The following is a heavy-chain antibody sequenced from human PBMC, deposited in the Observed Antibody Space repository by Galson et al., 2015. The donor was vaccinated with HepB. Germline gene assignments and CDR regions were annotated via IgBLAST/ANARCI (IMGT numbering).Heavy chain of an antibody. CDR3: ASLRIAARLGGFDY. CDR2: IYTSGST. D-gene: IGHD6-6*01. J-gene: IGHJ4*02. V-gene: IGHV4-39*07. CDR1: GGSISSSNYF. Sequence: SETLSLTCTVSGGSISSSNYFWGWIRQPPGKGLEWIGSIYTSGSTNYNPSLKSRVTMSVDTSKNQFSLKLSSVTAADTAVYYCASLRIAARLGGFDYWGQGTLVTVSS.